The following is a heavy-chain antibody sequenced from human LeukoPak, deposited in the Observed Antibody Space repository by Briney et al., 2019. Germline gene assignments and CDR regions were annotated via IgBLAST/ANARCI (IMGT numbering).Heavy chain of an antibody. V-gene: IGHV3-43*01. CDR1: GFTLDECT. Sequence: PGGSVRLSRAACGFTLDECTLHWVRQAPGKGLEGVSLISWDGGSTYYADSVKGRFTISRHNSKHSLYLQMNSPRTDDTALYYCAKDGGQPAVALDIWGQATMVAVSS. D-gene: IGHD3-16*01. CDR2: ISWDGGST. CDR3: AKDGGQPAVALDI. J-gene: IGHJ3*02.